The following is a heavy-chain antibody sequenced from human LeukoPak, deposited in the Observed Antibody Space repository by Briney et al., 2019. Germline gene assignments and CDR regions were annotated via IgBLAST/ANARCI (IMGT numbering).Heavy chain of an antibody. Sequence: SQTLSLTCTVSGGSISSGGYYWTWIRHHPGRGLEYLGHIYYSGSTYYNPSLKSRLTISVDTSKNQFSLKLSSVTAADTAVYYCARDYCTSSSCSYYFDCWGQGTLVTVSS. D-gene: IGHD2-2*01. CDR1: GGSISSGGYY. CDR3: ARDYCTSSSCSYYFDC. J-gene: IGHJ4*02. V-gene: IGHV4-31*03. CDR2: IYYSGST.